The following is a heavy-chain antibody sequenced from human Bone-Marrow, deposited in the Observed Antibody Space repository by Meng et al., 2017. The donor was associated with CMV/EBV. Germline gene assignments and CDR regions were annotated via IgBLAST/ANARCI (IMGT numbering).Heavy chain of an antibody. D-gene: IGHD4-11*01. CDR3: ARVDDYTGYYGMDV. Sequence: SETLSLTCTVSGGPVSSGSYYWSWIRQPPGKGLEWIGYIYYSGSTNYNPSLKSRVTISVDTSKNQFSLKLSSVTAADTAVYYCARVDDYTGYYGMDVWGQGTTVTVSS. J-gene: IGHJ6*02. V-gene: IGHV4-61*01. CDR2: IYYSGST. CDR1: GGPVSSGSYY.